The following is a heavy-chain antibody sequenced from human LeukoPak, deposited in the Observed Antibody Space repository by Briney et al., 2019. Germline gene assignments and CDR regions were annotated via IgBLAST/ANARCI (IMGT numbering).Heavy chain of an antibody. CDR3: ASSGWLPRGAFDV. CDR2: INSDGSST. V-gene: IGHV3-74*01. Sequence: GGSLRLSCAASGFTFSSYWMHWVRQAPGKGLVWVSRINSDGSSTSYADSVKGRFTISRDNSKNTLYLQMNSLRAEDTAVYYCASSGWLPRGAFDVWGQGTMVTVSS. D-gene: IGHD6-19*01. J-gene: IGHJ3*01. CDR1: GFTFSSYW.